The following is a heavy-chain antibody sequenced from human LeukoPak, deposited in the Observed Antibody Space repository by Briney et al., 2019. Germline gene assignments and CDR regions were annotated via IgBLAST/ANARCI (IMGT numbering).Heavy chain of an antibody. CDR1: GGSSSGYY. Sequence: SETLSLTCAVYGGSSSGYYWSWIRQPPGKGLEWIGEINHSGSTNYNPSLKSRVTISVDTSKNQFSLKLSSVTAADTAVYYCARVTAHYYYYYYGMDVWGQGTTVTVSS. CDR2: INHSGST. J-gene: IGHJ6*02. CDR3: ARVTAHYYYYYYGMDV. D-gene: IGHD5-18*01. V-gene: IGHV4-34*01.